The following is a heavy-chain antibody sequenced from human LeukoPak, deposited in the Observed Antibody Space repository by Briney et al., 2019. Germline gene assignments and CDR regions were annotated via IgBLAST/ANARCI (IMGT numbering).Heavy chain of an antibody. CDR1: GGSISSYY. Sequence: SETLSLTCTVSGGSISSYYWSWIRQPAGKGLEWIGRFYISGSTNYNPSLKSRVTMSVDTSKNQFSLRLNSVTAADTAVYYCAKDLYDSSGYYSWAIDYWGQGTLVTVSS. CDR2: FYISGST. D-gene: IGHD3-22*01. CDR3: AKDLYDSSGYYSWAIDY. V-gene: IGHV4-4*07. J-gene: IGHJ4*02.